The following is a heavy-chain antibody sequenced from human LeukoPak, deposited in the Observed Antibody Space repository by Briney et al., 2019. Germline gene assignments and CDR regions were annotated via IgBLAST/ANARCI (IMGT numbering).Heavy chain of an antibody. Sequence: GASVKVSCKASGYTFTTYDNNWVRQAPGQGLEWMGWMNPNSGNTGYAQKFQDRVTITRDTSIRTAYMELSSLRSEDTAVYFCTRGGYSSNWYGDAFDVWGQGTVVTVSS. J-gene: IGHJ3*01. D-gene: IGHD6-13*01. CDR1: GYTFTTYD. CDR3: TRGGYSSNWYGDAFDV. V-gene: IGHV1-8*03. CDR2: MNPNSGNT.